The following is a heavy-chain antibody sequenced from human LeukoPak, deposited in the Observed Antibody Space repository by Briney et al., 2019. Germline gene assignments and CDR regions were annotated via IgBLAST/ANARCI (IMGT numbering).Heavy chain of an antibody. V-gene: IGHV4-4*07. CDR1: GGSISSYY. CDR2: IYTTGST. CDR3: ARVTGTTLYYYMDV. D-gene: IGHD1-7*01. J-gene: IGHJ6*03. Sequence: SEALSLTCTVSGGSISSYYWSWIRQPAGKGLEWIGRIYTTGSTNYNPSLKSRVTMSVDTSKNQFSLKLSSVTAADTAVYYCARVTGTTLYYYMDVWGKGTTVTVSS.